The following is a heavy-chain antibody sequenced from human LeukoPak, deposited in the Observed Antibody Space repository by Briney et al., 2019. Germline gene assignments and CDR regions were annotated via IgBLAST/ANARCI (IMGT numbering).Heavy chain of an antibody. V-gene: IGHV4-34*01. J-gene: IGHJ4*02. CDR2: INHSGST. Sequence: SETPSLTCAVYGGSFSGYYWSWIRQPPGKGLEWIGEINHSGSTNYNPSLKSRDTISVDTSKNQFSLKLSSVTAADTAVYYCARGRTRGFDYWGQGTLVTVSS. CDR1: GGSFSGYY. D-gene: IGHD3-10*01. CDR3: ARGRTRGFDY.